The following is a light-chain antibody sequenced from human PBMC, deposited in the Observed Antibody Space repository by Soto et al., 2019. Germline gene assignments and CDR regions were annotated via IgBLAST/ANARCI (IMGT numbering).Light chain of an antibody. V-gene: IGKV1-5*03. J-gene: IGKJ2*01. CDR1: QSISSW. CDR2: TAS. Sequence: DIQMTQSPSTLSASVGDRVTITCRASQSISSWLAWYQQKPGKAPKLLIYTASSLESGVPSRFRGSGSGTDFTPPTSSLQPDDFVTYYCQEYNCHSGYTFGQGTKLEIK. CDR3: QEYNCHSGYT.